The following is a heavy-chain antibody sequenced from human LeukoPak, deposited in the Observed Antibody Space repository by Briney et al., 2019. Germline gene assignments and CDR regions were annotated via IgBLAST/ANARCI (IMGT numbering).Heavy chain of an antibody. CDR2: MNPNSGNT. CDR1: VYTFTSYD. V-gene: IGHV1-8*01. J-gene: IGHJ5*02. CDR3: ARGWRSSLGNWFDP. D-gene: IGHD6-13*01. Sequence: GASVKVSCKASVYTFTSYDINWVRQAPGQGLEWRGWMNPNSGNTGYAQKFQGRVTMTRNTSISTAYMELSSLRSEDTAVYYCARGWRSSLGNWFDPWGQGTLVTVSS.